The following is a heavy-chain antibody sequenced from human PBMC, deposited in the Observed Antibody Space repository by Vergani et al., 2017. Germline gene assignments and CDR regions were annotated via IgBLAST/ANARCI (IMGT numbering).Heavy chain of an antibody. CDR2: ISGPGLST. CDR3: VKEKIDLGSYFFDS. V-gene: IGHV3-23*04. CDR1: GFTFSNPA. J-gene: IGHJ4*01. Sequence: EVQLVESGGGLVQSGGSLRLSCAASGFTFSNPAVSWVRQAPGRGLAWVSSISGPGLSTYYADSVKGRFSISRDNSKNTLFLQMHSLRAEDTAIYYCVKEKIDLGSYFFDSWGHGILVTVSS. D-gene: IGHD2/OR15-2a*01.